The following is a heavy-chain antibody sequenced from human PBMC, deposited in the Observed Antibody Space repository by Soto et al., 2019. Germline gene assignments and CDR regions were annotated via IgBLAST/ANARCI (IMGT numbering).Heavy chain of an antibody. Sequence: QVQLVQSGAEVKKPGSSVNVSCKTSGGTFGNSAVTWVRQAPGQGLEWLGGIVPMFGTANYAQKFQGRVTITADESTIAAYMELSSRKPDDTAVYYCARDGDPQSAFWSGPLGGGRFDPWGQGTLVTVSS. CDR1: GGTFGNSA. J-gene: IGHJ5*02. CDR3: ARDGDPQSAFWSGPLGGGRFDP. CDR2: IVPMFGTA. D-gene: IGHD3-3*01. V-gene: IGHV1-69*12.